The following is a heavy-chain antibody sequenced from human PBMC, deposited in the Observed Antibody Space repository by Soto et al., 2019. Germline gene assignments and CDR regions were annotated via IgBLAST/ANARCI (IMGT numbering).Heavy chain of an antibody. V-gene: IGHV3-73*01. D-gene: IGHD4-17*01. J-gene: IGHJ4*02. CDR1: GFTFSGSA. Sequence: EVQLVESGGGLVQPGGSLKLSCAASGFTFSGSAMHWVRQASGRGLEWVGRIRSRANSYATAYAASVNGRFTISRDDSKNTAYLQMNSLKTEDTAVYYCTRHPGVDGDPFDYWGQGTLVTVSS. CDR2: IRSRANSYAT. CDR3: TRHPGVDGDPFDY.